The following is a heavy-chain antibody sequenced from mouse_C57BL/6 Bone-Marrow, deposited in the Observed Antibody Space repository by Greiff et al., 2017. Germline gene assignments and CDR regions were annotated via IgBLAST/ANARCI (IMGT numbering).Heavy chain of an antibody. CDR1: GYTFTDYS. Sequence: VHVKQSGPELVKPGASVKIPCKASGYTFTDYSMDWVKQSPGKSLEWIGDINPDNGGTIYNQKFKGKATLTVDKSSSTAYMELSSLTSEDSAVSYCARAMGDYEGGSWRAMDYCGQGTSVTVSS. D-gene: IGHD1-1*02. J-gene: IGHJ4*01. CDR2: INPDNGGT. CDR3: ARAMGDYEGGSWRAMDY. V-gene: IGHV1-18*01.